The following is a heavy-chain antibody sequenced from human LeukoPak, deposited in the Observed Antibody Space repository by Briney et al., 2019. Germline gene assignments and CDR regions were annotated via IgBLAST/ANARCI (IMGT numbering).Heavy chain of an antibody. CDR3: ARGEENVAAAAIDY. CDR1: GGTFSSYA. V-gene: IGHV1-2*02. D-gene: IGHD6-13*01. Sequence: ASVKVSCKASGGTFSSYAISWVRQAPGQGLEWMGWINPNSGGTNYAQKFQGRVTMTRDTSISTAYMELSRLRSDDTAVYYCARGEENVAAAAIDYWGQGTLVTVSS. J-gene: IGHJ4*02. CDR2: INPNSGGT.